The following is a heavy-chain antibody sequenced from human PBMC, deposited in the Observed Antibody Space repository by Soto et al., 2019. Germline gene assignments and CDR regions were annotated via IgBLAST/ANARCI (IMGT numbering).Heavy chain of an antibody. D-gene: IGHD6-6*01. CDR2: ISAHNGNT. CDR1: GYAFTTYG. Sequence: QVHLVQSGAEVKKPGASVKVSCKGSGYAFTTYGITWVRQAPGQGLEWMGWISAHNGNTNYGQKLQGRVTVTRDTSTSTAYMELRSLRSDDTAVYYCARGRDGDYWGQGALVTVSS. V-gene: IGHV1-18*01. CDR3: ARGRDGDY. J-gene: IGHJ4*02.